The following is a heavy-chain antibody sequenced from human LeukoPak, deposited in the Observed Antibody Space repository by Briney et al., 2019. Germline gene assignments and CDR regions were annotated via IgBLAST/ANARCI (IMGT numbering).Heavy chain of an antibody. CDR1: GGSISSGIYY. CDR3: AREDTVVTPGN. Sequence: PSETLSLTCTVSGGSISSGIYYWSWIRQPAGEGLEWIGRIYTGGSTNYNPSLRSRVTISVDTSKNQFSLKLSSVTAADTAVYYCAREDTVVTPGNWGQGTLVTVSS. J-gene: IGHJ4*02. CDR2: IYTGGST. D-gene: IGHD4-23*01. V-gene: IGHV4-61*02.